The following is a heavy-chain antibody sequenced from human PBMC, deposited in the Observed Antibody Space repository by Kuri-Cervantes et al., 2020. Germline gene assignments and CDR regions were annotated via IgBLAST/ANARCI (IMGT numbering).Heavy chain of an antibody. V-gene: IGHV4-61*01. D-gene: IGHD4-17*01. J-gene: IGHJ4*02. CDR3: ARHEYGLEPYFDY. Sequence: SETLSLTCTVSGGSVSSGSYYWSWIRQPPGKGLEWIGYIYYSGNTYYNPSLKSRVTMSVHTSKNQFSLRLTSVTAADTAVYYCARHEYGLEPYFDYWGRGTLVTVSS. CDR2: IYYSGNT. CDR1: GGSVSSGSYY.